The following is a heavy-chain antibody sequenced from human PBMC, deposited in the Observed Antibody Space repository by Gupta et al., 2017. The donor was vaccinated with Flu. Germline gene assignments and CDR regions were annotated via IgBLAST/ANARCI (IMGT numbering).Heavy chain of an antibody. Sequence: LRQAPGQGLEWVGRIIPIVATPSYAQKFQGRVAITADKSTRTAYMEVSSLGPDDTAVYYCARDNYDGGAAAEANFQDWGQGTLVTVSS. D-gene: IGHD3-16*01. V-gene: IGHV1-69*08. CDR2: IIPIVATP. J-gene: IGHJ1*01. CDR3: ARDNYDGGAAAEANFQD.